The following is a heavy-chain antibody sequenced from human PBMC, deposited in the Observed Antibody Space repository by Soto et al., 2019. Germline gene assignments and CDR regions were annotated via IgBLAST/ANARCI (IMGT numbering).Heavy chain of an antibody. Sequence: QVQLQESGPGLVKPSETLSLTCAVSGASISSNNWWSWVRQPPGKGLEWIGEIYHSGSTNYNPYLKSRVTISVDKSKNQFSLKLSSVTAADTAVYYCARDEAQDYYYGMDVWGQGTTVTVSS. V-gene: IGHV4-4*02. CDR3: ARDEAQDYYYGMDV. CDR1: GASISSNNW. J-gene: IGHJ6*02. CDR2: IYHSGST.